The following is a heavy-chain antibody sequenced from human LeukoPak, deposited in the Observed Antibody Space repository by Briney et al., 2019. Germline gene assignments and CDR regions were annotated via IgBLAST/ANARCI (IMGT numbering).Heavy chain of an antibody. V-gene: IGHV3-30*04. CDR3: ARVPDSSGWSGDY. Sequence: GGSLRLSCAASGFTFSSYSMHWVRQAPGKGLEWVAVISKDGSNKYYADSVKGRFTISRDNFRNTLFLYMNSLGAEDTAVYYCARVPDSSGWSGDYWGQGTLVTVSS. D-gene: IGHD6-19*01. CDR2: ISKDGSNK. CDR1: GFTFSSYS. J-gene: IGHJ4*02.